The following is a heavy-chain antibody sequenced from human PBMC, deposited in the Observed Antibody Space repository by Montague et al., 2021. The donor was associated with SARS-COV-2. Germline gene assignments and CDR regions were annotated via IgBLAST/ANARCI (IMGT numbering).Heavy chain of an antibody. D-gene: IGHD3-10*01. Sequence: SETLSLTCTISGGSISRYYWSWIRQPPGKGLEWIGYIYYSGSTKSNPSLKSRVNISVDTSKNQFSVKLRSVTAADTAVYYCACGEITTRGLIYYYGMDVWGQGTTVTVSS. J-gene: IGHJ6*02. CDR3: ACGEITTRGLIYYYGMDV. CDR2: IYYSGST. CDR1: GGSISRYY. V-gene: IGHV4-59*01.